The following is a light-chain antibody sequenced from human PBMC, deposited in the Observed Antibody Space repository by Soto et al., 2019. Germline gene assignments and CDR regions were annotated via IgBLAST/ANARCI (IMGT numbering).Light chain of an antibody. CDR3: QEYRNNYGT. V-gene: IGKV1-5*03. Sequence: DIQMTQSPATLAASVGDRVSITCRASQRIDTWLAWYQQKPGKAPNLLIYKASRLQSGVPSRFSGSGSGTEFTLTISSLQPEDFATSYCQEYRNNYGTFGQGTKVDIK. CDR1: QRIDTW. CDR2: KAS. J-gene: IGKJ1*01.